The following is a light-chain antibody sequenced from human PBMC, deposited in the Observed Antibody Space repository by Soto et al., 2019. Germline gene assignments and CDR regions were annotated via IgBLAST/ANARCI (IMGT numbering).Light chain of an antibody. Sequence: QSVLTQPPSASGTPGESVTISCSGSRSNIGSNSVSWYQQLPGTAPKLLIYNNNQRPSGVPDRISGSKSGTSGSLAISGLQYGDEADYYCAAWADSLNGYVFGNGTKVTVL. J-gene: IGLJ1*01. CDR1: RSNIGSNS. CDR2: NNN. CDR3: AAWADSLNGYV. V-gene: IGLV1-44*01.